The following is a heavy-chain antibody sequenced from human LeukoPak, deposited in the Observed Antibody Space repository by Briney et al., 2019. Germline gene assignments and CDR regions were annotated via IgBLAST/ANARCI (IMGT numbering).Heavy chain of an antibody. J-gene: IGHJ5*02. CDR3: ARVSSRGRYCSGGSCFGDWFDP. V-gene: IGHV4-4*07. Sequence: SETLSLTCTVSGGSISSYYWSWIRQPAGKGLEWIGRIYTSGSTNYNPSLKSRVTMSVDTSKNQFSLKLSSVTAADTAVYYCARVSSRGRYCSGGSCFGDWFDPWGQGTLVAVSS. CDR2: IYTSGST. D-gene: IGHD2-15*01. CDR1: GGSISSYY.